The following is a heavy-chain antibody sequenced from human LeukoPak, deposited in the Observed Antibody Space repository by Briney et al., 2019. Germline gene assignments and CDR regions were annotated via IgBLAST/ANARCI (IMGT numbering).Heavy chain of an antibody. Sequence: GGSLRLSCAASGLTFSSYAMSWVRKAPGKGLEWVSAISGSGGSTYYADSVKGRFTISRDNSKNTLYLQMNSLRAEDTAVYYCAKAAYYYGSDPYGMDVWGQGTTVTVSS. CDR3: AKAAYYYGSDPYGMDV. CDR1: GLTFSSYA. D-gene: IGHD3-10*01. J-gene: IGHJ6*02. V-gene: IGHV3-23*01. CDR2: ISGSGGST.